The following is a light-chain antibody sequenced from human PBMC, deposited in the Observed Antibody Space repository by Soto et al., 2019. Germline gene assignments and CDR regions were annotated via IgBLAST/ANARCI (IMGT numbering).Light chain of an antibody. CDR3: CSYAGIYWL. Sequence: QSALTQPRSVSGSPGQSVTISCTGTSSDVGAYNYVSWYQQYPGKAPKLMIYDVSKRPSGVPDRFSGSKSGNTASLTISGLQAEDEADYYCCSYAGIYWLFGGGTKVTVL. V-gene: IGLV2-11*01. J-gene: IGLJ3*02. CDR1: SSDVGAYNY. CDR2: DVS.